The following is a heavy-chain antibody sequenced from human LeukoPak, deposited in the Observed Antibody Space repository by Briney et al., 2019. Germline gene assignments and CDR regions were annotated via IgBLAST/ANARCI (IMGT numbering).Heavy chain of an antibody. CDR1: GYSISSGYY. Sequence: SETLSLTCTVPGYSISSGYYWGWIRQPPGKGLEWIGSIYHSGSTYYNPSLKSRVTISVDTSKNQFSLKLSSVTAADTAVYYCASGGELLLGAFDIWGQGTMVTVSS. V-gene: IGHV4-38-2*02. J-gene: IGHJ3*02. D-gene: IGHD1-26*01. CDR2: IYHSGST. CDR3: ASGGELLLGAFDI.